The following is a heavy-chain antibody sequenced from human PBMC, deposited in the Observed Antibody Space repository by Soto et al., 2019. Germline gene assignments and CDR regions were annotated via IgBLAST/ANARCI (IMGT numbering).Heavy chain of an antibody. D-gene: IGHD2-15*01. Sequence: SETLSLTCAVSGGSISSGDYCWSWIRQPPGKGLEWIGYIYNSGGTYYNPSLKSRVTISVDGSKNQFSLELSSVTAADTAVYYCARVVVAAKGGWFDPWGQGTLVTVSS. V-gene: IGHV4-30-2*01. J-gene: IGHJ5*02. CDR1: GGSISSGDYC. CDR2: IYNSGGT. CDR3: ARVVVAAKGGWFDP.